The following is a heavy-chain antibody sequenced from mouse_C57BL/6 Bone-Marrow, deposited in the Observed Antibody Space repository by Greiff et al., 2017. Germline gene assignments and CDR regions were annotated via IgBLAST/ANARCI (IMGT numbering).Heavy chain of an antibody. V-gene: IGHV5-4*01. Sequence: EVKLEESGGGLVKPGGSLKLSCAASGFTFSSYAMSWVRQTPEKRLEWVATISDGGSYTYYPDNVKGRITISRDNAKNNLYLQMSHLKSEDTAMYYCARENWDFAYWGQGTLVTVSA. CDR1: GFTFSSYA. CDR2: ISDGGSYT. D-gene: IGHD4-1*01. CDR3: ARENWDFAY. J-gene: IGHJ3*01.